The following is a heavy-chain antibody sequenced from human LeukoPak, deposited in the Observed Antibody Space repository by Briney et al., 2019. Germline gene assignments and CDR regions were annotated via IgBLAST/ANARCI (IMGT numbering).Heavy chain of an antibody. Sequence: SETLSLTCTVSGGSISSYYWSWIRQPPGKGQEWIGYIYYSGSTNYNPSLKSRVTISVDTSKNQFSLKLSSVTAADTAVYYCAFRRPPRAGNDAFDIWGQGTMVTVSS. J-gene: IGHJ3*02. V-gene: IGHV4-59*01. CDR1: GGSISSYY. D-gene: IGHD6-6*01. CDR3: AFRRPPRAGNDAFDI. CDR2: IYYSGST.